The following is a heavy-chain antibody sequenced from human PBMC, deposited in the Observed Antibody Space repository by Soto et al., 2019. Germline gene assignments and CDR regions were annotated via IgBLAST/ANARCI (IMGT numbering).Heavy chain of an antibody. D-gene: IGHD4-17*01. CDR3: ARLLTTGYGDSVFDY. CDR2: IYYSGST. J-gene: IGHJ4*02. CDR1: GGSISSYY. V-gene: IGHV4-59*08. Sequence: PSETLSLTCTVSGGSISSYYWSWIRQPPGKGLEWIGYIYYSGSTNYNPSLKSRVTISVDTSKNQFSLKLSSVTAADTAVYYCARLLTTGYGDSVFDYWGQGTLVTVSS.